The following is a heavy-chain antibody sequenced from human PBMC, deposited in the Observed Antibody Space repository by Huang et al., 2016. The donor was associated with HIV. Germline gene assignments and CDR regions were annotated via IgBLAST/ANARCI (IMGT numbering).Heavy chain of an antibody. Sequence: QVQLQQWGAGLLKPSGALSLKCAVYGGFLSVHYWTRSRLSPGKRLDVIVELNPRGRSTYNPSRRSRVTMSVDMSKDQFSLHLTSLTAADTAVYYCARPRMTATSSDSTWSFFDSWGQGTLVIVSS. V-gene: IGHV4-34*02. D-gene: IGHD2-21*02. CDR2: LNPRGRS. CDR3: ARPRMTATSSDSTWSFFDS. CDR1: GGFLSVHY. J-gene: IGHJ4*02.